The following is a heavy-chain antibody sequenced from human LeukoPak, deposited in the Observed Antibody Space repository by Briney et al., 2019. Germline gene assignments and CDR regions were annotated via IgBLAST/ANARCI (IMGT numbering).Heavy chain of an antibody. D-gene: IGHD3-10*01. CDR2: INSDGSST. V-gene: IGHV3-74*01. Sequence: PGGSLRLSCAASGFTFSSYWMHWVRQAPGKGLVWVSRINSDGSSTSYADSVKGRFTISRDNAKNTLYLQMNSLRAEDTAVYYCAKAYGEAGYFDYWGQGTLVTVSS. J-gene: IGHJ4*02. CDR1: GFTFSSYW. CDR3: AKAYGEAGYFDY.